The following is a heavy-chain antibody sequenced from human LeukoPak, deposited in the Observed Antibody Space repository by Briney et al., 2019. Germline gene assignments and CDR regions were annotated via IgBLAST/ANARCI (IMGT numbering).Heavy chain of an antibody. V-gene: IGHV3-11*04. CDR2: ISSSGSAE. CDR1: GFTFSDYY. J-gene: IGHJ4*01. Sequence: GGSLRLSCAASGFTFSDYYMSWMRQAPGKGLERVSFISSSGSAEYYADSVKGRFTISRDNAKNLLYLQMSSLTAEDTAVYYCGRNERYYDFWSGRDWGQGTLVTVSS. CDR3: GRNERYYDFWSGRD. D-gene: IGHD3-3*01.